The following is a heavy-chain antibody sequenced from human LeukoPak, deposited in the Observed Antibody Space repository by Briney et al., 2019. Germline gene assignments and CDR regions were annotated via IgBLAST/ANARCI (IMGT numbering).Heavy chain of an antibody. V-gene: IGHV4-59*08. J-gene: IGHJ3*02. CDR3: ARLEYYYDSSGLGYAFDI. D-gene: IGHD3-22*01. CDR1: GGSISSYY. Sequence: SETLSLTCTVSGGSISSYYWSWIRQPPGKGLEWIGYIYYSESTNYNPSLKSRVTISVDTSKNQFSLKLSSVTAADTAVYYCARLEYYYDSSGLGYAFDIWGQGTMVTVSS. CDR2: IYYSEST.